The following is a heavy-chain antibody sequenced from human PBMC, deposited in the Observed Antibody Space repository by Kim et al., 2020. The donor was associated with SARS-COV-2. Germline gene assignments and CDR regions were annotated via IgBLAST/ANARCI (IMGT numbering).Heavy chain of an antibody. V-gene: IGHV1-69*13. Sequence: SVKVSCKASGGTFSSYAISWVRQAPGQGLEWMGGIIPIFGTANYAQKFQGRVTITADESTSTAYMELSSLRSEDTAVYYCARELDYYGSGRRAYYYYGMDVWGQGTTVTVSS. CDR3: ARELDYYGSGRRAYYYYGMDV. CDR2: IIPIFGTA. D-gene: IGHD3-10*01. CDR1: GGTFSSYA. J-gene: IGHJ6*02.